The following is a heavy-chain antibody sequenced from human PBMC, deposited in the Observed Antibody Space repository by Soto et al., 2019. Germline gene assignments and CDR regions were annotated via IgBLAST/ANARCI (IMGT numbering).Heavy chain of an antibody. V-gene: IGHV3-7*01. D-gene: IGHD1-7*01. Sequence: GGSLRLSCAASGFTLSSYWMSWVRQAPGKGLEWVANIKQDGSEKYYVDSVKGRFTISRDNAKNSLYLQMNSLRAEDTAVYYCARDRGGDNWNYKTYYYYYMDVWGKGTTVTVSS. J-gene: IGHJ6*03. CDR1: GFTLSSYW. CDR3: ARDRGGDNWNYKTYYYYYMDV. CDR2: IKQDGSEK.